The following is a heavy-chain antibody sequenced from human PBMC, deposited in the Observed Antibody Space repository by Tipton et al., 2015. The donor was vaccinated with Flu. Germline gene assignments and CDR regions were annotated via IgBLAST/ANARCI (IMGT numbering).Heavy chain of an antibody. J-gene: IGHJ3*02. D-gene: IGHD3-16*01. CDR2: ISGSGGNT. CDR1: GFTFSSYA. V-gene: IGHV3-23*01. Sequence: SLRLSCEASGFTFSSYAMDWVRQAPGKGLEWVSAISGSGGNTKYADSVEGRFTISRDNSKNTVFLQMNSLRADDTAVYYCVRPRAGRWVVWGFVIWGPGTMVSFSS. CDR3: VRPRAGRWVVWGFVI.